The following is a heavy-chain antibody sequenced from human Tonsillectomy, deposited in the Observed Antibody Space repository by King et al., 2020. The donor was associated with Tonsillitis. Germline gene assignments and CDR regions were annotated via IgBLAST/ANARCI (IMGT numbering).Heavy chain of an antibody. V-gene: IGHV3-9*01. CDR1: GFTFDDYA. D-gene: IGHD4-17*01. CDR3: AKDAYLRRTAYYFDY. Sequence: QLVQSGGGLVQPGRSLRLSCAASGFTFDDYAMHWVRQGPGKGLEWVSGISWKSGNIGYADSVKGRFTISRDNAKNSLYLHMNSLRAEDTALYYCAKDAYLRRTAYYFDYWGPGTLVTVSS. CDR2: ISWKSGNI. J-gene: IGHJ4*02.